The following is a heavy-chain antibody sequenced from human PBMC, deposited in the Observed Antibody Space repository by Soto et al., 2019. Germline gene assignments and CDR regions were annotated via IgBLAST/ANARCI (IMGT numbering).Heavy chain of an antibody. CDR1: GYTFTSYA. J-gene: IGHJ5*02. V-gene: IGHV1-3*01. D-gene: IGHD2-15*01. CDR2: INAGNGNT. Sequence: ASVKVSCKASGYTFTSYAMHWVRQAPGQRLEWMGWINAGNGNTKYSQKFQGRVTITRDTSASTAYMELSSLRSEDTAVYYCARKLGSTVVTGWFDPWGQGTLVTVS. CDR3: ARKLGSTVVTGWFDP.